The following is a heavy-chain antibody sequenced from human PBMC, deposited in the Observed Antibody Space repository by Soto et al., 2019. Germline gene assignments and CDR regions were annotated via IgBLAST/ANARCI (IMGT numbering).Heavy chain of an antibody. Sequence: PSETLSLTCAVSGGSISSSNWWSWVRQPPGKGLEWIGYIYYSGSTNYNPSLKSRVTISVDTSKNQFSLKLSSVTAADTAVYYCARALILTGYYIHDAFDIWGQGTMVTVSS. V-gene: IGHV4-4*02. CDR1: GGSISSSNW. CDR2: IYYSGST. J-gene: IGHJ3*02. D-gene: IGHD3-9*01. CDR3: ARALILTGYYIHDAFDI.